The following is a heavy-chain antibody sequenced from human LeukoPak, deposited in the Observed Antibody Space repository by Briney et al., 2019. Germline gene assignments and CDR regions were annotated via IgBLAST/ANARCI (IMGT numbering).Heavy chain of an antibody. Sequence: HGASVKVSCKASGYTFSTYYMHWVRQAPGQGLEWMGVIDPSGGSTNYARKFQGRVTMTSDTSTSTVYMELSSLRSEDTAVYYCARGFCSGGSCYSYDYWGQGTLVTVSS. J-gene: IGHJ4*02. D-gene: IGHD2-15*01. CDR1: GYTFSTYY. CDR3: ARGFCSGGSCYSYDY. V-gene: IGHV1-46*01. CDR2: IDPSGGST.